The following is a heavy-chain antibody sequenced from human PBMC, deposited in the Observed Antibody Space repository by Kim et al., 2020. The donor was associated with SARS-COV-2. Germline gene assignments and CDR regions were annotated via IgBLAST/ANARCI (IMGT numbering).Heavy chain of an antibody. CDR1: GFTFSSYA. J-gene: IGHJ1*01. CDR2: ISGSGSGT. Sequence: GGSLRLSCAASGFTFSSYAMSWVRQAPGKGLEWVSAISGSGSGTYYTESVKGRFTISRDNSKNTLYLQMNSLRAEDTAVYYCAKERYCDGGSCHKFQVWGEGTLLTVSS. D-gene: IGHD2-15*01. CDR3: AKERYCDGGSCHKFQV. V-gene: IGHV3-23*01.